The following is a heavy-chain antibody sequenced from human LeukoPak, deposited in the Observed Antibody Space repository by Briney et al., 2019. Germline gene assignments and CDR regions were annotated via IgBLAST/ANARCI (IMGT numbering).Heavy chain of an antibody. CDR2: IIPIFGTA. D-gene: IGHD2-2*01. V-gene: IGHV1-69*05. Sequence: SSVKVSCKGSGGTFSSYASSWVRQAPGQGLEWMGGIIPIFGTANYAQKFQGRVTITTDESTSTAYMELSSLRSEDTAVYYCARGGYNCSSTSCSSPYYMDVWGKGTTVTVSS. J-gene: IGHJ6*03. CDR3: ARGGYNCSSTSCSSPYYMDV. CDR1: GGTFSSYA.